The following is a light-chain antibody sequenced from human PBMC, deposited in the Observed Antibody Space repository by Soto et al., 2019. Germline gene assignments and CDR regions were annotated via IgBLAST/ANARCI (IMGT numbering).Light chain of an antibody. Sequence: EIVLTQSPGTLSLSPGERVTLSCRASQSVSSTYLAWYQQKPDQAPRLLIYGASSRATGIPDRFSGSGSGTDITLTISRLEPEDFEVYYCQQYGTSQLTFGQVTKVQIK. CDR2: GAS. CDR1: QSVSSTY. CDR3: QQYGTSQLT. V-gene: IGKV3-20*01. J-gene: IGKJ1*01.